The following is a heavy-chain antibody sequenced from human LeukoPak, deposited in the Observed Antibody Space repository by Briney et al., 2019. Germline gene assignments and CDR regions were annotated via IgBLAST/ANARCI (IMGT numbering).Heavy chain of an antibody. D-gene: IGHD3-16*01. CDR1: GFTFRNHG. J-gene: IGHJ6*02. CDR2: IWHDGSNS. CDR3: VRWGNFKVMDV. V-gene: IGHV3-33*01. Sequence: GGSLRLSCTASGFTFRNHGMHWVRQAPGKGLDWVAVIWHDGSNSYYADSVKGGFSISRDNSKSTLYLQMDSLRVEDTAVYYCVRWGNFKVMDVWGQGTTVTVSS.